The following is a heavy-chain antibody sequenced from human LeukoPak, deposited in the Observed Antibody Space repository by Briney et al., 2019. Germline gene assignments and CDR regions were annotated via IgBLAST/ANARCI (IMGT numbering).Heavy chain of an antibody. CDR3: ARGKWPLDDY. CDR1: GYTFTSYD. Sequence: GASVKVSCKASGYTFTSYDINWVRQAPGQGLEWMGGIIPIFGTANYAQKFQGRVTITTDESTSTAYMELSSLRSEDTAVYYCARGKWPLDDYWGQGTLVTVSS. D-gene: IGHD5-12*01. J-gene: IGHJ4*02. CDR2: IIPIFGTA. V-gene: IGHV1-69*05.